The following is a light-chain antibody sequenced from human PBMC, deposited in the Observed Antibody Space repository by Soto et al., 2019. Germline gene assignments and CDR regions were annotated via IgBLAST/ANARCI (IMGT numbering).Light chain of an antibody. Sequence: DIQVTQSPSSLSASVGDRFTITCRTSQTSGTYINWYQQRPGKAPSLLIYETSNLRSGVPSRFSGSGSGTDFALTINSLQPEDFATYYCQQTYKTPQTFGQGTKVDIK. V-gene: IGKV1-39*01. CDR2: ETS. CDR1: QTSGTY. J-gene: IGKJ1*01. CDR3: QQTYKTPQT.